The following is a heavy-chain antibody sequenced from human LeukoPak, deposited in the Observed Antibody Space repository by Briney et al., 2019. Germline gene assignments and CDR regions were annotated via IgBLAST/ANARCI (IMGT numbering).Heavy chain of an antibody. CDR2: MNPNSGNT. D-gene: IGHD3-16*01. J-gene: IGHJ5*02. CDR1: GYTFTSYG. V-gene: IGHV1-8*02. Sequence: ASVKVSCKASGYTFTSYGISWVRQAPGQGLEWMGWMNPNSGNTGYAQKFQGRVTMTRNTSISTAYMELSSLRSEDTAVYYCAREGGSIDWFDPWGQGTLVTVSS. CDR3: AREGGSIDWFDP.